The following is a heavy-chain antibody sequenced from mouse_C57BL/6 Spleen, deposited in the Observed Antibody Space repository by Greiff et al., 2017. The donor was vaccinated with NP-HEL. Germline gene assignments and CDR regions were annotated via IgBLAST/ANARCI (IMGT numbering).Heavy chain of an antibody. CDR2: ISGGGGNT. CDR3: ARQYDYGHWYFDV. J-gene: IGHJ1*03. V-gene: IGHV5-9*01. D-gene: IGHD2-4*01. Sequence: EVQLVESGGGLVKPGGSLKLSCAASGFTFSSYTMSWVRQTPEKRLEWVATISGGGGNTYYPDSVKGRFTISRDNAKNTLYLQMSSLRSEDTALYYCARQYDYGHWYFDVWGTGTTVTVSS. CDR1: GFTFSSYT.